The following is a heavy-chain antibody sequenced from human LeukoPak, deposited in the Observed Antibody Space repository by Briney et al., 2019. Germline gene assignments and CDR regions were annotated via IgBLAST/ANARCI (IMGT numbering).Heavy chain of an antibody. CDR1: GYTFTGYY. V-gene: IGHV1-46*01. CDR2: INPSGGST. Sequence: WASVKVSCKASGYTFTGYYMHWVRQAPGQGLEWMGIINPSGGSTSYAQKFQGRVTMTRDTSTSTVYMELSSLRSEDTAVYYCARTGQGDCYSDWGQGTLVTVSS. J-gene: IGHJ4*02. CDR3: ARTGQGDCYSD. D-gene: IGHD2-21*02.